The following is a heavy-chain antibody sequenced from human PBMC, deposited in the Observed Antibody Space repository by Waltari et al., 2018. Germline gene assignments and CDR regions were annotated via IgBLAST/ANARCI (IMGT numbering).Heavy chain of an antibody. CDR2: MNPNSGNT. J-gene: IGHJ4*02. CDR1: GYTFTSYD. Sequence: QVQLVQSGAEVKKPGASVKVSCQASGYTFTSYDINWVRQATGQGLEWMGWMNPNSGNTGYAQKFQGRVTMTRNTSISTAYMELSSLRSEDTAVYYCARGLYYYGSGSPPGWVWGQGTLVTVSS. V-gene: IGHV1-8*01. D-gene: IGHD3-10*01. CDR3: ARGLYYYGSGSPPGWV.